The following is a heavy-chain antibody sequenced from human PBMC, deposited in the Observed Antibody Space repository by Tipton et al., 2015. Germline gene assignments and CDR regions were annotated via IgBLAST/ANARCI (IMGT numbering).Heavy chain of an antibody. CDR3: ARHSVAKKVLDY. D-gene: IGHD6-19*01. CDR1: GFTFSDYY. Sequence: LRLSCAASGFTFSDYYMSWIRQAPGKGLEWIGSIYYSGSTYYNPSLKSRVIISVDTSKNQFSLKVSSVTAADTAVYYCARHSVAKKVLDYWGQGTLVTVSS. J-gene: IGHJ4*02. CDR2: IYYSGST. V-gene: IGHV4-39*01.